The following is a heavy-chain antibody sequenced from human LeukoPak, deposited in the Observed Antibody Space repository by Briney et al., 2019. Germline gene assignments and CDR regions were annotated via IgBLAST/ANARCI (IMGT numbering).Heavy chain of an antibody. D-gene: IGHD3-10*01. Sequence: PGGSLRLSCAASGFTFSSYAMHWVRQAPGKGLEWVAVISYDESNKYYADSVKGRFTISRDNSRNTLYLQMNSLRAEDTAVYFCARDHLADYYGSGSYYVHWGQGTLVTVSS. CDR3: ARDHLADYYGSGSYYVH. CDR2: ISYDESNK. CDR1: GFTFSSYA. V-gene: IGHV3-30*04. J-gene: IGHJ4*02.